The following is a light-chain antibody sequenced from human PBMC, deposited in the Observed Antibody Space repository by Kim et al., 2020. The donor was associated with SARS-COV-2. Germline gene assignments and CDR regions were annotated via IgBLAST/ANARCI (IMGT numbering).Light chain of an antibody. CDR3: NSWTSSNTFV. CDR2: EVS. J-gene: IGLJ1*01. CDR1: SSDVGDYNR. V-gene: IGLV2-18*02. Sequence: GQPVPIPRTGTSSDVGDYNRVSWYQQSPGTAPKLIIYEVSHRPSGVPDRFSGSKSGNTASLTISGLQAEDEADYYCNSWTSSNTFVFGTGTKVTVL.